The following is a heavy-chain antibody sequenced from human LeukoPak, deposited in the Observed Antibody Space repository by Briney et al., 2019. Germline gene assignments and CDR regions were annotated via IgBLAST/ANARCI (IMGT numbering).Heavy chain of an antibody. Sequence: PGGSLRLSCSASGFTFSSYPMHWVRQAPGKGLEYVSAISSSGGSTYYADSVKGRFTISRDNSKNTLYLQMSSLRPEDTAVYYCVKVDGDYAVDYWGQGTLVTAPS. CDR2: ISSSGGST. V-gene: IGHV3-64D*09. J-gene: IGHJ4*02. CDR1: GFTFSSYP. D-gene: IGHD4-17*01. CDR3: VKVDGDYAVDY.